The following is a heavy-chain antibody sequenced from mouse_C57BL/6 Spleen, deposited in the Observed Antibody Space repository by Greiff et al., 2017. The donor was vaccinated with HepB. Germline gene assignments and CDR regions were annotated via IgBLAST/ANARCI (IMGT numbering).Heavy chain of an antibody. CDR2: IDPENGDT. D-gene: IGHD3-3*01. J-gene: IGHJ2*01. CDR3: TTRAGDY. Sequence: EVKLKESGAELVRPGASVKLSCTASGFNIKDDYMHWVKQRPEQGLEWIGWIDPENGDTEYASKFQGKATITADTSSNTAYLQLSSLTSEDTAVYYCTTRAGDYWGQGTTLTVSS. CDR1: GFNIKDDY. V-gene: IGHV14-4*01.